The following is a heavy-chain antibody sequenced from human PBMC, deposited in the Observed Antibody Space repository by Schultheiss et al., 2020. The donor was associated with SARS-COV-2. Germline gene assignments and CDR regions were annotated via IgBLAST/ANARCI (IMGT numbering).Heavy chain of an antibody. Sequence: GGSLRLSCAASGFTFDDYAMHWVRQAPGKGLEWVSGISWNSGSIGYADSVKGRFTISRDNAKNTLYLQMNSLRAEDTAVYYCARERTDWGSFDYWGQGTLVTVSS. V-gene: IGHV3-9*01. CDR1: GFTFDDYA. D-gene: IGHD7-27*01. CDR2: ISWNSGSI. J-gene: IGHJ4*02. CDR3: ARERTDWGSFDY.